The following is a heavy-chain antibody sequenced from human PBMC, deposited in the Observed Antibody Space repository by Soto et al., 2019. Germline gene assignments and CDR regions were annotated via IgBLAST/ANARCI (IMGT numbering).Heavy chain of an antibody. V-gene: IGHV3-30-3*01. CDR1: GFTFSSYA. CDR2: ISYDGSNK. Sequence: QVQLVESGGGVVQPGRSLRLSCAASGFTFSSYAMHWVRQAPGKGLEWVAVISYDGSNKYYADSVKGRFTISRDNSKNTLYLQMNSLRAEDPAVYYCARSSEAAAGTDYYYGMDVWGQGTTVTVSS. CDR3: ARSSEAAAGTDYYYGMDV. J-gene: IGHJ6*02. D-gene: IGHD6-13*01.